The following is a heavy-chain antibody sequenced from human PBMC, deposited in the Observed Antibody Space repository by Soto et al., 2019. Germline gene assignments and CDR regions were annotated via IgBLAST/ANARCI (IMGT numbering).Heavy chain of an antibody. CDR3: ARVPIPLRYFDWLTAFDI. CDR1: GGSISSYY. CDR2: IYYSGST. J-gene: IGHJ3*02. D-gene: IGHD3-9*01. Sequence: SETLSLTCTVSGGSISSYYWSWIRQPPGKGLEWIGYIYYSGSTNYNPSLKSRVTISVDTSKNQFSLKLSSVTAADTAVYYCARVPIPLRYFDWLTAFDIWGQGTMVTVSS. V-gene: IGHV4-59*01.